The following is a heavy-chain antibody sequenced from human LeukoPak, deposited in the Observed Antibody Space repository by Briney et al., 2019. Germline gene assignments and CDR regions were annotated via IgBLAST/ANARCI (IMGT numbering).Heavy chain of an antibody. CDR3: VGDKDYAFDT. CDR1: QFTLSSYN. J-gene: IGHJ3*02. Sequence: GGSRRLSCTPSQFTLSSYNLTWVRKAPGKGLEWIAYIGGSGNYYYSDSVKGRFTISRDNAKNSLFLQMNSLRAEDTAVYYCVGDKDYAFDTWGQGTMVTVSS. V-gene: IGHV3-21*05. D-gene: IGHD4-11*01. CDR2: IGGSGNY.